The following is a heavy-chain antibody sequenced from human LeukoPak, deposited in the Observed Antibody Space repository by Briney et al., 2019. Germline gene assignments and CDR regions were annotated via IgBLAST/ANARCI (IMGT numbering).Heavy chain of an antibody. CDR2: ISGNNDNP. V-gene: IGHV1-18*01. D-gene: IGHD2-2*01. Sequence: ASVKVSCKASGYTFSNFGISWVRQAPGQGLEWVGWISGNNDNPNYGQKLQGRFTVTTDSSTSTAYMELRNLRSDDTAVYYCARDGTSTDDCWGQGTLVTVSS. J-gene: IGHJ4*02. CDR3: ARDGTSTDDC. CDR1: GYTFSNFG.